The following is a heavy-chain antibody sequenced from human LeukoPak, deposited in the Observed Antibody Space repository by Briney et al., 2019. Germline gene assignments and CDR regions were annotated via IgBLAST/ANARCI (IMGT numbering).Heavy chain of an antibody. CDR1: GFTFSSYG. Sequence: GGSLRLSCAASGFTFSSYGMHWVRQAPGKGLEWVAFIRYDGSNKYYADSVKGRFTISRDNSKNTLCLQMNSLRDEGTAVYYCARMYYYDSSGYLNPFDYWGQGTLVTVSS. D-gene: IGHD3-22*01. V-gene: IGHV3-30*02. CDR3: ARMYYYDSSGYLNPFDY. J-gene: IGHJ4*02. CDR2: IRYDGSNK.